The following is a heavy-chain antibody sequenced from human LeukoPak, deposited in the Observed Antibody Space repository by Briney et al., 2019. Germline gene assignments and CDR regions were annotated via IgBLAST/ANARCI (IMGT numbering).Heavy chain of an antibody. CDR3: ATASGYDYDYYYMDV. CDR1: GYTITELS. Sequence: GASVKVSCKVSGYTITELSMHWVRQAPGKGLEWMGGFDPEDGETIYAQKFQGRVTMTEDTSTDTAYMELSSLRSEDTAVYYCATASGYDYDYYYMDVWGKGTTVTVSS. D-gene: IGHD5-12*01. V-gene: IGHV1-24*01. CDR2: FDPEDGET. J-gene: IGHJ6*03.